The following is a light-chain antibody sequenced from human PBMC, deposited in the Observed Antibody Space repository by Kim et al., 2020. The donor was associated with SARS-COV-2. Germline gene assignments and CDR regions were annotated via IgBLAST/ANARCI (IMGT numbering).Light chain of an antibody. Sequence: ASVKLTCTLSSGHSSYPIAWHQQRPERGPRHLMKLDSDGTQIKGGGIPDRFSGSSSGTERYLTISSLQSEDEADYYCQTWGAGTWVFGGGTKLTVL. V-gene: IGLV4-69*01. CDR1: SGHSSYP. J-gene: IGLJ3*02. CDR3: QTWGAGTWV. CDR2: LDSDGTQ.